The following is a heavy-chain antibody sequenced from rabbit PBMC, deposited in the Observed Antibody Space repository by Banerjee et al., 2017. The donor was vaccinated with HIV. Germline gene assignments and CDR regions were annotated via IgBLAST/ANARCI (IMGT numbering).Heavy chain of an antibody. Sequence: QEQLKETGGGLVQPGGSLTLSCKASGFDFSSYYMSWVRQAPGKGLEWIGIIYTGSGGTAYASWAKGRFTISKTSSTTVTLQMTSLTAADTASYFCARDLAGVIGWNFNLWGQGTLVTVS. V-gene: IGHV1S45*01. CDR2: IYTGSGGT. J-gene: IGHJ4*01. CDR1: GFDFSSYYM. D-gene: IGHD4-1*01. CDR3: ARDLAGVIGWNFNL.